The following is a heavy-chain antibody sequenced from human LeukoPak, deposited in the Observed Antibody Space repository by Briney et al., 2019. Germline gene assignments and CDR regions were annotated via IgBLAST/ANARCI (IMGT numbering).Heavy chain of an antibody. CDR3: ARGAGLRIYYFDY. Sequence: ASVTVSCTSSGYTFTIYAMHWVRQAPGQRLEWMGWINAGNGNTKYSQKFQGRVTITRDTSASTAYMELSSLRSEDTAVYYCARGAGLRIYYFDYWGQGTLVTVSS. D-gene: IGHD4-17*01. CDR2: INAGNGNT. V-gene: IGHV1-3*01. CDR1: GYTFTIYA. J-gene: IGHJ4*02.